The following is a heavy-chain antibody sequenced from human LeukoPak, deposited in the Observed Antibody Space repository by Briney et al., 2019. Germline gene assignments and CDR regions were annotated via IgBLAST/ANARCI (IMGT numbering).Heavy chain of an antibody. CDR1: GFTVSSNY. Sequence: GGSLRLSCAASGFTVSSNYMGWVRQAPGKGLERVSVIYSGGSTYYADSAKGRFTISRDNSKNTLCLQMNCLRAEGTAVYYCARGTSSSWYPHFDYWGQGTLVTVSS. J-gene: IGHJ4*02. CDR3: ARGTSSSWYPHFDY. CDR2: IYSGGST. V-gene: IGHV3-53*01. D-gene: IGHD6-13*01.